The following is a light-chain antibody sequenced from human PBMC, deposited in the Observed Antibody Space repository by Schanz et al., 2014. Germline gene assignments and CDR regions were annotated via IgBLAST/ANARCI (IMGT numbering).Light chain of an antibody. CDR3: QQYKSGPA. Sequence: AIQMPQSPSSLSASVGDRVTITCRASQGIRNDLGWYQQKPGKAPKLLIYAASSLQSGVPSRFSGSGSGTDFTLTISSLQPEDFATYYCQQYKSGPAFGQGTKVEIK. V-gene: IGKV1-6*01. J-gene: IGKJ1*01. CDR2: AAS. CDR1: QGIRND.